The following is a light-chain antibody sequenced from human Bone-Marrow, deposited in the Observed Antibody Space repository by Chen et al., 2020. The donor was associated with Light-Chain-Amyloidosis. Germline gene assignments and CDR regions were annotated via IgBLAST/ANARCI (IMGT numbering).Light chain of an antibody. CDR1: NIGSTS. V-gene: IGLV3-21*02. CDR3: PVWDRRCYRPV. CDR2: DDS. J-gene: IGLJ3*02. Sequence: SYVLTQPSSVTVAAGQTATLACGGNNIGSTSVHWYQQSPGQAPLLVVYDDSDRPSGIPERLPGSNSANPSTLTISRVEAWDEADYYCPVWDRRCYRPVFGGGTKLTVL.